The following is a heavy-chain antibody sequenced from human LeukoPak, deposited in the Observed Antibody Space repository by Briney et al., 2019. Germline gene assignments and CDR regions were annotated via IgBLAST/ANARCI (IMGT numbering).Heavy chain of an antibody. CDR3: ARGMRTAGDAFDI. CDR1: GFTFSGHG. V-gene: IGHV3-23*01. Sequence: PGGSLRLSCAASGFTFSGHGMSWVRQAPGKGLEWVSAISGSGGSTYYADSVKGRFTMSRGNSKNMLYLQMNSLRAEDTAVYYCARGMRTAGDAFDIWGQGTMVTVSS. D-gene: IGHD2-21*02. J-gene: IGHJ3*02. CDR2: ISGSGGST.